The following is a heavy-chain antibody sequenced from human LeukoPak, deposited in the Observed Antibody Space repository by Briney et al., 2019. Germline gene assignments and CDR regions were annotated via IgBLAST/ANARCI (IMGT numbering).Heavy chain of an antibody. Sequence: SETLSLTCAVYGGSFSGYYWSWIRQPPGKGLEWIGEINHSGSTNYNPSLKSRVTISVDTSKNQFSLKLSSVTAADTAVYYCARRRYYDFWSGRLYWYFDLWGRGTLVTVSS. CDR1: GGSFSGYY. CDR3: ARRRYYDFWSGRLYWYFDL. D-gene: IGHD3-3*01. CDR2: INHSGST. J-gene: IGHJ2*01. V-gene: IGHV4-34*01.